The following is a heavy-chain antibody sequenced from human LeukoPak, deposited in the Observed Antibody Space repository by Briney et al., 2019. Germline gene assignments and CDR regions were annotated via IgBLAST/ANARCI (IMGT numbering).Heavy chain of an antibody. CDR3: ARQQSYRDWFDP. D-gene: IGHD4-11*01. CDR2: IYYSGST. Sequence: SETLSLTCTVSSGSISSSSYYWGWIRQPPGKGLEWIGSIYYSGSTYYNPSLKSRVTISVDTSKNQFSLKLSSVTAADTAVYYCARQQSYRDWFDPWGQGTLVTVSS. J-gene: IGHJ5*02. CDR1: SGSISSSSYY. V-gene: IGHV4-39*01.